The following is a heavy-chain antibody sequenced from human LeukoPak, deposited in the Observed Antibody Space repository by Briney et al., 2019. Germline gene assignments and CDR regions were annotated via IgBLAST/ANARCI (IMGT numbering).Heavy chain of an antibody. D-gene: IGHD2-21*01. V-gene: IGHV3-15*07. CDR3: ITPLPYSAQ. Sequence: GGSLRLSCAASGFTFSNAYMNWVRQAPGKGLEWVGRIKPKTDGETTEYAAPVKGRFSISRDDSKNMLYLQMNSLKTKDTAVYYCITPLPYSAQGGQGTLVTVSS. CDR1: GFTFSNAY. J-gene: IGHJ4*02. CDR2: IKPKTDGETT.